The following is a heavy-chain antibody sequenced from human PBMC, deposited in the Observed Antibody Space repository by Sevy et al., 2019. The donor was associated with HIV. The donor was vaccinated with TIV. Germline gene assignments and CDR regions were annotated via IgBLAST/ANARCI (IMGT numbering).Heavy chain of an antibody. CDR1: GFTFTYAW. Sequence: GGSLRLSCAASGFTFTYAWMSWVRQAPGQGLKSVGRIKSKADGGTTDYGAPVKGRFTISRDDSKNTLFLQMNSLKGEDTAVYYCATDPIIVLMVTDGMDVWGQGTTVTVSS. V-gene: IGHV3-15*01. J-gene: IGHJ6*02. CDR2: IKSKADGGTT. CDR3: ATDPIIVLMVTDGMDV. D-gene: IGHD3-22*01.